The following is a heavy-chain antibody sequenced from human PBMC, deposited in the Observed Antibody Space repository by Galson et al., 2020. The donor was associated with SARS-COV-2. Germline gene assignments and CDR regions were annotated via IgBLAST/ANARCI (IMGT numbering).Heavy chain of an antibody. Sequence: GGSLRLSCETSGFTFSNFAMTWVRQAPGKGLEWVSALSSSGSSTSYADSVKGRFTISRDNSKDTLYLQMNSLRADDTALYYCAKGDNDFWGGYPILVGGFDPWGQGTLVTVSS. CDR3: AKGDNDFWGGYPILVGGFDP. J-gene: IGHJ5*02. CDR2: LSSSGSST. CDR1: GFTFSNFA. V-gene: IGHV3-23*01. D-gene: IGHD3-3*01.